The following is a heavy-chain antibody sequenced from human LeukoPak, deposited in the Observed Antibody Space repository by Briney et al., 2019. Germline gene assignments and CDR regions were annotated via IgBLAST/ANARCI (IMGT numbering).Heavy chain of an antibody. D-gene: IGHD4-23*01. V-gene: IGHV1-46*01. J-gene: IGHJ4*02. CDR2: INPSGGST. CDR3: ARDFYGGTPYFDY. CDR1: GYTFTSYY. Sequence: ASVKVSCKASGYTFTSYYMHWVRQAPGQGLEWTGIINPSGGSTSYAQKFQGRVTMTRDTSTSIVYMELSSLRSEDTAVYYCARDFYGGTPYFDYWGQGTLVTVSS.